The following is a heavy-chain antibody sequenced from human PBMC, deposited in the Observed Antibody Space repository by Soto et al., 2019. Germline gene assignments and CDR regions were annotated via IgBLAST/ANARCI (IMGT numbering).Heavy chain of an antibody. D-gene: IGHD2-2*02. CDR1: GYTFTGYY. CDR3: ARAQGYCSSTACYTGGDYHCFGP. CDR2: INPNSGGT. V-gene: IGHV1-2*04. Sequence: ASVKVSCKASGYTFTGYYMHWVRQAPGQGLEWMGWINPNSGGTNYAQKFQGWVTMTRDTSISTAYMELSRLRSDDTAVYYCARAQGYCSSTACYTGGDYHCFGPWGRGTLVTVSS. J-gene: IGHJ5*02.